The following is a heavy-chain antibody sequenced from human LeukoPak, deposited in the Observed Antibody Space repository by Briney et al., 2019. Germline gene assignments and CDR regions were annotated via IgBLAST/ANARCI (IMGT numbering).Heavy chain of an antibody. J-gene: IGHJ5*01. CDR1: GWSFNDHY. Sequence: SETLSLTCALYGWSFNDHYWNWIRQPPGKGLEWIGEINARGDTNFNPSLKSRVTISVDTSKNQFSLTLRSMIAADTAVYYCARGQVPVARGYNWFDFWGQGTLVTVSS. CDR2: INARGDT. V-gene: IGHV4-34*01. D-gene: IGHD2-2*01. CDR3: ARGQVPVARGYNWFDF.